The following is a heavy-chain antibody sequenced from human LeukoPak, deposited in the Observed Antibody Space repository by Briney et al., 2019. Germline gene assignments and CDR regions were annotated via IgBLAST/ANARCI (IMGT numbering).Heavy chain of an antibody. CDR2: MSPNSGNT. J-gene: IGHJ4*02. CDR3: ARGPPNWGYDY. D-gene: IGHD7-27*01. V-gene: IGHV1-8*01. Sequence: AASVKVSCEASGYTFTSYDINWVRQATGHGPEWMGWMSPNSGNTGYAQKFQGRVTMTRSTSMSTAYMELSSLRSEDTAVYYCARGPPNWGYDYWGQGTLVTVSS. CDR1: GYTFTSYD.